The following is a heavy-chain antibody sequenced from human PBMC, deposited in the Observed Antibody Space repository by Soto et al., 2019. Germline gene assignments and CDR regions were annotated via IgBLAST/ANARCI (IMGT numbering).Heavy chain of an antibody. CDR2: IYYSGST. J-gene: IGHJ3*02. D-gene: IGHD3-16*01. V-gene: IGHV4-59*01. Sequence: QVQLQESGPGLVKPSETLSLTCTVSGGSISSYYWSWIRQPPGKGLEWIGYIYYSGSTNYNPSLRIRVTISVDTSKSQFSLKLSSVTAADTAVYYCARVGGGAFDIWGQGTMVTVSS. CDR3: ARVGGGAFDI. CDR1: GGSISSYY.